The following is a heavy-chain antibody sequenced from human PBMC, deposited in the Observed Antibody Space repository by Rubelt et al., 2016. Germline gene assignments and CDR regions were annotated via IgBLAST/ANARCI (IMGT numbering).Heavy chain of an antibody. J-gene: IGHJ4*02. CDR2: LSSSGSST. CDR3: ATDSRIVGATGSADY. Sequence: GLVQPGGSLRLSCAASGFTFSSYSMSWVRQAPGKGLEWVSALSSSGSSTYYAGSVQGRFTISRDNSKNTLYLQMNSLRAEDTAVYYCATDSRIVGATGSADYWGQGTLVTVSS. V-gene: IGHV3-23*01. CDR1: GFTFSSYS. D-gene: IGHD1-26*01.